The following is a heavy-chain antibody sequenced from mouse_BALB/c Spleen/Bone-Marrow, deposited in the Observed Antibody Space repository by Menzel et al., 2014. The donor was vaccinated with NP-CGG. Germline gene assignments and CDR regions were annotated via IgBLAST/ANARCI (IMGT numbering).Heavy chain of an antibody. CDR2: INPSNGGT. D-gene: IGHD2-10*02. V-gene: IGHV1S81*02. Sequence: VQLQESGAELVKPGASVKLSCKASGYTFTSYYMYWVKQRPGQGLEWIGEINPSNGGTNFNEKFKSKATLTVDKSSNTAYMQPSSLTSEDSAVYYCTRSGYGNPWFAYWGQGTLVTVSA. CDR3: TRSGYGNPWFAY. CDR1: GYTFTSYY. J-gene: IGHJ3*01.